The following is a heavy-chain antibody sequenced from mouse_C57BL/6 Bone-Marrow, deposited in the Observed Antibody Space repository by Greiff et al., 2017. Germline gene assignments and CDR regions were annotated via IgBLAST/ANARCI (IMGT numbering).Heavy chain of an antibody. CDR1: GYAFTNYL. Sequence: QVQLKESGAELVRPGTSVKVSCKASGYAFTNYLIEWVKQRPGQGLEWIGVINPGSGGTNYNEKFKGKATLTADKSSSTAYMQLSSLTSEDSAVYFCARAHYYGSTYEAMDYWGQGTSVTVSS. V-gene: IGHV1-54*01. J-gene: IGHJ4*01. D-gene: IGHD1-1*01. CDR3: ARAHYYGSTYEAMDY. CDR2: INPGSGGT.